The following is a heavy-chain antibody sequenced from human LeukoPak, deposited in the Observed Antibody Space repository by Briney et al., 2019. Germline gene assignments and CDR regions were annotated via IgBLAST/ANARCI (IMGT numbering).Heavy chain of an antibody. CDR2: IYPDDSDT. CDR1: GYNFTSHC. J-gene: IGHJ4*02. D-gene: IGHD2-8*02. V-gene: IGHV5-51*01. Sequence: AASLKISTNAGGYNFTSHCIGWVRQMSGKGVERMRIIYPDDSDTRYSQSLQGQVAISADQSISTACLQWSGLKASYSAMYYCAKHTDEAFDYWGQGTLVTVSS. CDR3: AKHTDEAFDY.